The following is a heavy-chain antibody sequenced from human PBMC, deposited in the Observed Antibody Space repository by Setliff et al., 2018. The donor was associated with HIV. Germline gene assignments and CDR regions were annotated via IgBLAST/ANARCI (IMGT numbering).Heavy chain of an antibody. D-gene: IGHD1-1*01. J-gene: IGHJ4*02. V-gene: IGHV4-4*09. CDR3: ARRPPLTTGREYYFDF. CDR2: FYTSGST. CDR1: GGSFTTYY. Sequence: SETLSLTCTVSGGSFTTYYWSWLRQPPGKELEWIGYFYTSGSTNYNPSLKSRVTISIDTSKNQFSLKLNAVTAADTAVYYCARRPPLTTGREYYFDFWGRGTLVTSPQ.